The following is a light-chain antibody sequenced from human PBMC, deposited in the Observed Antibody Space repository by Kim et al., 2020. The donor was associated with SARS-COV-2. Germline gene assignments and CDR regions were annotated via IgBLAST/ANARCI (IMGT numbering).Light chain of an antibody. J-gene: IGKJ2*01. CDR1: QIVSSSY. CDR2: GAS. Sequence: LSPGERATLSCRASQIVSSSYLAWYHKKPGQAPRLLIYGASSRATGIPDRFSGSGSGTDFTLTISRLEPEDFAVYYCHQYGSSPYTFGRGTKLEIK. V-gene: IGKV3-20*01. CDR3: HQYGSSPYT.